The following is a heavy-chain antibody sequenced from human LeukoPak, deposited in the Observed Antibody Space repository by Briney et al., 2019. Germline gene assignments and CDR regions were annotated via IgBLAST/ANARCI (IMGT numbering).Heavy chain of an antibody. CDR1: GYTFTSYD. CDR3: VIGGYCSSTSCYTLGFDP. V-gene: IGHV1-8*01. D-gene: IGHD2-2*02. CDR2: MNPNSGNT. Sequence: ASVKVSCKVSGYTFTSYDINWVRQATGQGLEWMGWMNPNSGNTGYAQKFQGRVTMTRNTSISTAYMELSSLRSEDTAVYYCVIGGYCSSTSCYTLGFDPWGQGTLVTVSS. J-gene: IGHJ5*02.